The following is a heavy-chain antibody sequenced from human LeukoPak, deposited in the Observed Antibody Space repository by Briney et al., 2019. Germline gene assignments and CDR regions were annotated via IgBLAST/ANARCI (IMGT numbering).Heavy chain of an antibody. V-gene: IGHV3-53*01. CDR3: ARSTPFLYRSSWYYFDY. CDR2: IYSGGST. J-gene: IGHJ4*02. D-gene: IGHD6-13*01. Sequence: GVSLRLSCSASGFTVSSNYMSWVRQAPGKGLEWLSVIYSGGSTYYADSVKGRFTISRDNSKNTLYLQMNSLRAEDTAVYYCARSTPFLYRSSWYYFDYWGEGPLVTVS. CDR1: GFTVSSNY.